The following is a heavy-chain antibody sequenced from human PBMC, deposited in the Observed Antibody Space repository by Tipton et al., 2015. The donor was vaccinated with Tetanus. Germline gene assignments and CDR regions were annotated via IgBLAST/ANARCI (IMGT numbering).Heavy chain of an antibody. D-gene: IGHD2-2*01. CDR2: IFHSGST. J-gene: IGHJ3*01. Sequence: TLSLTCIVSGGSFSSYCYNWIRQPPGKGLEWIAYIFHSGSTNYSPSLKSRVARSMDTSKNQISLKLSSVTAADTAVYYCARRSYCSSSRCFDAFDLWGQGTMVTVSS. CDR1: GGSFSSYC. CDR3: ARRSYCSSSRCFDAFDL. V-gene: IGHV4-59*01.